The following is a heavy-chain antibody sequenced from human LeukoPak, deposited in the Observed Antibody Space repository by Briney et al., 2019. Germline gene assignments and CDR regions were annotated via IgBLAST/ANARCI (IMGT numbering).Heavy chain of an antibody. V-gene: IGHV3-9*01. CDR2: ISWNSGSI. Sequence: GGSLRLSCAASGFTFDDYAMHWVRQAPGKGLEWVSGISWNSGSIGYADSVKGRFTISRDNAKNSLYLQMNSLRAEDTAVYYCARDRNKAYYFDYWGQGTLVTVSS. CDR1: GFTFDDYA. CDR3: ARDRNKAYYFDY. D-gene: IGHD2/OR15-2a*01. J-gene: IGHJ4*02.